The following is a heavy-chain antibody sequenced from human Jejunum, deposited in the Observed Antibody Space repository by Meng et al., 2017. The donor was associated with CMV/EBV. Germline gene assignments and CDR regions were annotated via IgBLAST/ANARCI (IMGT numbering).Heavy chain of an antibody. CDR2: ISNSNDYI. J-gene: IGHJ4*02. V-gene: IGHV3-21*06. CDR1: GFIFNSYT. D-gene: IGHD6-19*01. CDR3: ARVDPDVAVFDY. Sequence: WASSGFIFNSYTLNGVRQAPGKGLEWVSSISNSNDYIYYADSVKGRFTISRDNAKNSLYLQMNRLRAEDTAVYYCARVDPDVAVFDYWGQGTLVTVPS.